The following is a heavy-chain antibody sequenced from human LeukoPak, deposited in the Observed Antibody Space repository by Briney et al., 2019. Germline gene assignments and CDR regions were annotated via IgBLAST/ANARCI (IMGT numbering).Heavy chain of an antibody. V-gene: IGHV1-18*01. D-gene: IGHD2-15*01. CDR2: ISAYNGNT. Sequence: ASVKVSCKASGYTFTSYGISWVRQAPGQGLEWMGWISAYNGNTNYAQKLQGRVTMTTDTSTSTAYMELRSLRSDDTAMYYCARGPYCSGGTCYSQYFDYWGQGTLVTVSS. CDR3: ARGPYCSGGTCYSQYFDY. CDR1: GYTFTSYG. J-gene: IGHJ4*02.